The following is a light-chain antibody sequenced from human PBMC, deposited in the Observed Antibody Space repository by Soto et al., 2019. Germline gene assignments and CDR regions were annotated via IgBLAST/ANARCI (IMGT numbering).Light chain of an antibody. V-gene: IGKV1-5*03. CDR2: KAS. CDR3: QQYYSYPYT. CDR1: QSISSW. Sequence: DIQMTQSPSTLSASVGDRVTITCRASQSISSWLAWYQQKPGKAPKLLIYKASTLASGVPSRFSGSASGTEFTLTISSLQPDDFATYYCQQYYSYPYTFGQGTRLEIK. J-gene: IGKJ2*01.